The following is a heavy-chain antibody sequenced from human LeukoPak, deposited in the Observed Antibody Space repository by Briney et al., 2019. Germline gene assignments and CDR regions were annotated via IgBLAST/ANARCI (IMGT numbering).Heavy chain of an antibody. CDR3: TTDPVSEVYYYYGMDV. D-gene: IGHD1-14*01. CDR2: IKSKTDGGTT. V-gene: IGHV3-15*01. CDR1: GFTFSNAW. Sequence: GGSLRLSCAASGFTFSNAWMSWVRQAPGKGLEWVGRIKSKTDGGTTDYAAPVKGRFTISRDDSKNTLYLQMNSLKTEDTAVYYCTTDPVSEVYYYYGMDVWGQGTTVTVSS. J-gene: IGHJ6*02.